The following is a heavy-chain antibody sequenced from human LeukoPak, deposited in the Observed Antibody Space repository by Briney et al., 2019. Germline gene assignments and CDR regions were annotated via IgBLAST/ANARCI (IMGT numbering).Heavy chain of an antibody. CDR1: RFSFSSYS. CDR3: ARGAGGYYWNDAFDI. V-gene: IGHV3-21*01. D-gene: IGHD5-12*01. CDR2: ITSSSSFI. J-gene: IGHJ3*02. Sequence: KPGGSLRLSCAASRFSFSSYSMNWVRQAPGKGLEWVSSITSSSSFIYYADSVKGRFTISRDNARNSLYLQMNSLRAEDTAVYYCARGAGGYYWNDAFDIWGQGTMVTVSS.